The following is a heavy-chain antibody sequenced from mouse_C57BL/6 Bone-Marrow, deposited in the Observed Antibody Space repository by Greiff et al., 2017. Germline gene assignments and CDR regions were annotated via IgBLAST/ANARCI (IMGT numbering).Heavy chain of an antibody. CDR2: ISDGGSYT. J-gene: IGHJ3*01. D-gene: IGHD4-1*01. CDR1: GFTFSSYA. Sequence: EVKLVESGGGLVKPGGSLKLSCAASGFTFSSYAMSWVRQTPEKRLVWVATISDGGSYTHYPDNVKGRVTLARDNAKNNLYLQMSHLESEDTAMYYCARGPNWPFAYWGQGTLVTVSA. V-gene: IGHV5-4*03. CDR3: ARGPNWPFAY.